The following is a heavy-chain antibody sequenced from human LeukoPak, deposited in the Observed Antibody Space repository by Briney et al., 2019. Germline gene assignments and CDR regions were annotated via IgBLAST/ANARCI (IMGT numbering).Heavy chain of an antibody. CDR2: IYTSGST. V-gene: IGHV4-4*07. CDR1: GGSISSYY. CDR3: ARDCTNTYCYSYYFDY. Sequence: PSETVSLTCTVSGGSISSYYWGWIRQPAGKGLEWIGRIYTSGSTNYNPSLKSRVSISVDKSRNQFSLKLSSVTAADTAVYYCARDCTNTYCYSYYFDYWGQGTLVTVSS. D-gene: IGHD2-15*01. J-gene: IGHJ4*02.